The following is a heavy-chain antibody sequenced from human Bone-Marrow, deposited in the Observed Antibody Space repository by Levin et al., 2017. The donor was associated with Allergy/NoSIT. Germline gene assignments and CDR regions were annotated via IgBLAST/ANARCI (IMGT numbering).Heavy chain of an antibody. J-gene: IGHJ4*02. D-gene: IGHD6-19*01. Sequence: GESLKISCAASGFTFSSYSMNWVRQAPGKGLEWVSYISSSSSTIYYADSVKGRFTISRDNAKNSLYLQMNSLRAEDTAVYYCARRPHPLYSSGWDFDYWGQGTLVTVSS. V-gene: IGHV3-48*04. CDR3: ARRPHPLYSSGWDFDY. CDR2: ISSSSSTI. CDR1: GFTFSSYS.